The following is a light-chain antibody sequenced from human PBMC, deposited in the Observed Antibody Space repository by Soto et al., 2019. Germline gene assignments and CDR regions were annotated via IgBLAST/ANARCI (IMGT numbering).Light chain of an antibody. CDR2: GST. CDR1: QRISNN. CDR3: QQSFSIPDT. Sequence: DIQMTQSPASLSASVGDRVTITCRASQRISNNLNWYQQKPGKAPKLLIYGSTNLQSGVPSRFSGSGSGTEFTLTISGLQPEDIATYYCQQSFSIPDTFGQGTKQGSK. J-gene: IGKJ2*01. V-gene: IGKV1-39*01.